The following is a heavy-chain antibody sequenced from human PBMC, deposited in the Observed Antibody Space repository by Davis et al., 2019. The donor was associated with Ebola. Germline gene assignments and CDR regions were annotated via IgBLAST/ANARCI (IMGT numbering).Heavy chain of an antibody. CDR3: GTTVTMEDN. V-gene: IGHV3-72*01. CDR2: SRNKAKSYST. CDR1: GFTFNDHY. Sequence: PGGSLRLSCAASGFTFNDHYIDWVRQAPGKGLEWVGRSRNKAKSYSTDYAASVKGRFTISRDDSKDSLYLQMNSLKTEDTALYYCGTTVTMEDNWGQGTLVTVSS. D-gene: IGHD4-17*01. J-gene: IGHJ4*02.